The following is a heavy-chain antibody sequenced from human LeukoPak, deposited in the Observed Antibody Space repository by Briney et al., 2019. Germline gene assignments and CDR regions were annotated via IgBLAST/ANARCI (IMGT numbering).Heavy chain of an antibody. CDR3: ARYYCPNGVCQGFDY. Sequence: SETLPLTCSVSGGSISGYYWSWIRRPPGKGLEWIGYIHSNGRTNSNPSLKSRVTISVDTFKNQFSLNLISVTAADTAVYYCARYYCPNGVCQGFDYWGQGTLVTVSS. CDR1: GGSISGYY. CDR2: IHSNGRT. D-gene: IGHD2-8*01. J-gene: IGHJ4*02. V-gene: IGHV4-59*01.